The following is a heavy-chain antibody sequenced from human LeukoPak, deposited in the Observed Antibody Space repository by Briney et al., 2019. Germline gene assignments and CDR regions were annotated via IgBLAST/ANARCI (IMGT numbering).Heavy chain of an antibody. CDR1: GGSISSSSYY. CDR3: ARHPLFFMEYYDFWSGYYNLFDY. V-gene: IGHV4-39*01. D-gene: IGHD3-3*01. Sequence: SETLSLTCTVSGGSISSSSYYWGWLRQPPGKGLEWIGSIYYSGSTYYNPSLKSRVTISVDTPKNQFSLKLSSVTAADTAVYYCARHPLFFMEYYDFWSGYYNLFDYWGQGTLVTVSS. J-gene: IGHJ4*02. CDR2: IYYSGST.